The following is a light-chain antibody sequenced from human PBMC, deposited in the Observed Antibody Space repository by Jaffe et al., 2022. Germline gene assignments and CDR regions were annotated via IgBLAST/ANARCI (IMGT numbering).Light chain of an antibody. Sequence: DIQMTQSPSSLSASVGDTITITCQASQDIGNYLNWYQQKPGQAPKLLIYDASNLKTGVPSRFSGSGSGTDFTFTISSLQPEDVATYSCQQYSSLLPITFGGGTKVEIK. J-gene: IGKJ4*01. CDR2: DAS. V-gene: IGKV1-33*01. CDR1: QDIGNY. CDR3: QQYSSLLPIT.